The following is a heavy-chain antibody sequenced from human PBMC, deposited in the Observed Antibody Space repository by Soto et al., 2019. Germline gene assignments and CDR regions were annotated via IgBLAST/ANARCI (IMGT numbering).Heavy chain of an antibody. Sequence: QVQLVESGGGVVQPGRSLRLSCAASGFTFSSYAMHWVRQAPGKGLEWVAVISYDGSNKYYADSVKGRFTISRDNSKRTLYLQMNSLRAEDTAVYYCARSGSSWSSLDYWGQGTLVTVSS. D-gene: IGHD6-13*01. CDR3: ARSGSSWSSLDY. CDR1: GFTFSSYA. J-gene: IGHJ4*02. V-gene: IGHV3-30-3*01. CDR2: ISYDGSNK.